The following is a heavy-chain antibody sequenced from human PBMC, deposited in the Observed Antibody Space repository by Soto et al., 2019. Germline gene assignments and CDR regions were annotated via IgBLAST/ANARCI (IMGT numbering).Heavy chain of an antibody. V-gene: IGHV3-9*02. CDR1: GLIADDYA. J-gene: IGHJ4*02. CDR3: AKDMKWGGMTTIHYFDS. CDR2: ISSNSETT. Sequence: EMQLVESGGGLVQPGRSLRLSCVGSGLIADDYAMHWVRQPPGKGLEWVSGISSNSETTNYADSVKGRFTISRDNAKNSLFLQMNSLRPEDTALYYCAKDMKWGGMTTIHYFDSWGQGTLVTVSS. D-gene: IGHD4-17*01.